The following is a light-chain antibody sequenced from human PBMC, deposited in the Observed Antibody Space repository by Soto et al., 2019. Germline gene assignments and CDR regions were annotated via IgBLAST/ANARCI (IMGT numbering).Light chain of an antibody. CDR1: SSDIGAYNY. CDR2: DVY. CDR3: SSYTSSPSVI. V-gene: IGLV2-14*01. Sequence: QSVLTQPASVSGSPGQSITLSCTGTSSDIGAYNYVSWYQQHPGKPPKLMIYDVYYRPSGASDRFSGSKSGNTASLVISGLQAEDEADYYCSSYTSSPSVIFGGGTQLTVL. J-gene: IGLJ2*01.